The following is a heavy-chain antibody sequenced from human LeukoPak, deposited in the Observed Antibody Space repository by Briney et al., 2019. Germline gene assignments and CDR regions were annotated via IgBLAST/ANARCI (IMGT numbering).Heavy chain of an antibody. D-gene: IGHD3-10*01. V-gene: IGHV1-8*02. CDR2: MNPNSGNT. CDR1: GYTFTGYY. Sequence: ASVKVSCKASGYTFTGYYMHWVRQATGQGLEWMGWMNPNSGNTGYAQKFQGRVTMTRNTSISTAYMELSSLRSEDTAVYYCARDYGSGSYRFDPWGQGTLVTVSS. CDR3: ARDYGSGSYRFDP. J-gene: IGHJ5*02.